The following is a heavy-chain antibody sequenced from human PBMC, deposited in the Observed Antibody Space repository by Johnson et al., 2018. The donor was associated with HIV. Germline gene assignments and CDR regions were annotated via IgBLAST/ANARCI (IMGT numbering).Heavy chain of an antibody. J-gene: IGHJ3*02. V-gene: IGHV3-23*04. CDR2: ISGSGGST. D-gene: IGHD5-24*01. CDR1: GFTFSSYA. Sequence: VQLVESGGGVVQPGGSLRLSCAASGFTFSSYAMSWVRQAPGKGLEWVSAISGSGGSTYYADSVKGRFTISRDNSKNTVWLQLNSLRAEDTAVYYCAREMAATNAWALDIWGQGTMVTVSS. CDR3: AREMAATNAWALDI.